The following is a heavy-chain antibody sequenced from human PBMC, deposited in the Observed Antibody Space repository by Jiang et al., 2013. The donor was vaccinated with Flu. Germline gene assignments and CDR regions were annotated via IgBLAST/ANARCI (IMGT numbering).Heavy chain of an antibody. V-gene: IGHV3-30-3*01. CDR3: AREGTESSTMIVVVITYGMDV. D-gene: IGHD3-22*01. Sequence: VQLLESGGGVVQPGRSLRLSCAASGFTFSSYAMHWVRQAPGKGLEWVAVISYDGSNKYYADSVKGRFTISRDNSKNTLYLQMNSLRAEDTAVYYCAREGTESSTMIVVVITYGMDVWGQGTTVTVSS. J-gene: IGHJ6*02. CDR2: ISYDGSNK. CDR1: GFTFSSYA.